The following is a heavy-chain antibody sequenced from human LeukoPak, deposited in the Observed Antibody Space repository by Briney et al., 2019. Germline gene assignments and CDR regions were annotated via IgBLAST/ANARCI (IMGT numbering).Heavy chain of an antibody. CDR2: ISWDGGST. J-gene: IGHJ4*02. CDR3: AKDRGDYGGNFLFDY. D-gene: IGHD4-23*01. CDR1: GFTFDDYA. V-gene: IGHV3-43D*03. Sequence: PGGSLRLSCAASGFTFDDYAMHWVRQAPGKGLEWVSLISWDGGSTYYADSVKGRFTISRDNSKNSLYLQMNSLRAEDTALYYCAKDRGDYGGNFLFDYWGQGTLVTVSS.